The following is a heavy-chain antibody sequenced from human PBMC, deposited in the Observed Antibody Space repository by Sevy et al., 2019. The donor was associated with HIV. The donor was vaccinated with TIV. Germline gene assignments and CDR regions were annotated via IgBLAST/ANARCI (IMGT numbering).Heavy chain of an antibody. D-gene: IGHD3-16*01. CDR2: INGDGSDK. V-gene: IGHV3-7*01. J-gene: IGHJ4*02. Sequence: GGSLRLSCAASGFSFSANWMNWVRRAPGKGLEWVANINGDGSDKHYVDSVEGRFTISRDNAKNVLYLQMNSLRVEDTAAYYCAHETFGRFESWGQGTLVTVSS. CDR1: GFSFSANW. CDR3: AHETFGRFES.